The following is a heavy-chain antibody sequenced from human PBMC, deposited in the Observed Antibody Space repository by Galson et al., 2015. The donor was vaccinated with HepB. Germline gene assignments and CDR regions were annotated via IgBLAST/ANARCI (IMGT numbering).Heavy chain of an antibody. CDR3: ARDSTNCSTVRVDAYDI. D-gene: IGHD5-24*01. CDR2: IVTFNGNA. J-gene: IGHJ3*02. CDR1: GYTFSSYA. Sequence: SVKVSCKASGYTFSSYAINWVRQAPGQGLEWMGWIVTFNGNAYYAQRFQGRVTMTTDTSTGTAYMDLRSLMSDDTAVYYCARDSTNCSTVRVDAYDIWGQGTMVTVSS. V-gene: IGHV1-18*01.